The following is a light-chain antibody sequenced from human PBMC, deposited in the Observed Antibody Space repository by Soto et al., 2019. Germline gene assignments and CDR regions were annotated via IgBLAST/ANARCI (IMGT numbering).Light chain of an antibody. CDR1: QSVDSSY. J-gene: IGKJ2*01. CDR3: QQYGTPPRT. CDR2: STS. Sequence: ESVLTQSPGTQSLSPGEKATLSCRASQSVDSSYLAWYQQRPGQAPSLLIYSTSRRATGIPDRFSGRGSGTDFSLTISRLEPEDFAVYYCQQYGTPPRTFGQGTKLEI. V-gene: IGKV3-20*01.